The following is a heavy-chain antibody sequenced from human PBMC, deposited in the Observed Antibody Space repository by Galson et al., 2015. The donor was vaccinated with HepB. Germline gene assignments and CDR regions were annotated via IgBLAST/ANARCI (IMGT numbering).Heavy chain of an antibody. Sequence: SVKVSCKASGYTFTSYYMHWVRQAPGQGLEWMGWISAYNDNTNYAQKLQGRVTMTTDTSTSTAYMELRSLRSDDTAVYYCARKYYYGSGSHDFDYWGQGTLVTVSS. CDR3: ARKYYYGSGSHDFDY. CDR2: ISAYNDNT. J-gene: IGHJ4*02. D-gene: IGHD3-10*01. CDR1: GYTFTSYY. V-gene: IGHV1-18*04.